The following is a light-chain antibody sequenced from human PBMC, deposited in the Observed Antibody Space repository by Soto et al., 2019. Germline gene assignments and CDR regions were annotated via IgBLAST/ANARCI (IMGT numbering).Light chain of an antibody. Sequence: EVVLTQSPGTLYLSPGERATLSCRTSQSVSSDYLVWYQQKPGQAPRLLIYAASSRATGVPDRFSGSGSGTDFTLTISRLEPEDFAVYYCHQHGSSPRTFGQGTKVEIK. V-gene: IGKV3-20*01. J-gene: IGKJ1*01. CDR1: QSVSSDY. CDR3: HQHGSSPRT. CDR2: AAS.